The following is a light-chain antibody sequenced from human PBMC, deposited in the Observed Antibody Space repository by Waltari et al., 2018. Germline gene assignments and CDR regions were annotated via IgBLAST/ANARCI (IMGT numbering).Light chain of an antibody. CDR1: TGIDVATFK. Sequence: QAVLTQPASLSASPGASVSLTCTFRTGIDVATFKIHWYQQRPVSPPRLLLKCRSDSTEQRGSGVPSRFSVSKDSSANAALLLISGLQSEDEADYYCMILYNDVVVFCGGTKLTVL. V-gene: IGLV5-45*01. CDR2: CRSDSTE. CDR3: MILYNDVVV. J-gene: IGLJ2*01.